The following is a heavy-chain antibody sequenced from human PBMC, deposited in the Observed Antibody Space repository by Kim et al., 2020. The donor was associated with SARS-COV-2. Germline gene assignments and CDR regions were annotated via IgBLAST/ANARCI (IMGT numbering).Heavy chain of an antibody. CDR3: ARGTTGTTWIDY. Sequence: NYTPSLKSRVTISVDTSKNQFSLKLNSVTAADRAVYYCARGTTGTTWIDYWGQGTLVTVSS. D-gene: IGHD1-1*01. J-gene: IGHJ4*02. V-gene: IGHV4-34*01.